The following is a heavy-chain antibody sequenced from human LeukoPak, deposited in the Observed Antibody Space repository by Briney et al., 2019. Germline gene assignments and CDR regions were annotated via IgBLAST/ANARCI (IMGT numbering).Heavy chain of an antibody. J-gene: IGHJ3*02. D-gene: IGHD6-13*01. CDR2: IYSSGST. V-gene: IGHV4-39*07. CDR1: GGSIGSSSYY. Sequence: PSETLSLTCTGSGGSIGSSSYYWGWIRQPPGKGLEWIGSIYSSGSTYYNPALKSRVTISVDTSKNQFSLKLSSVTAADTAVYYCARLPRIAAAGTGGEDAFDIWGQGTMVTVSS. CDR3: ARLPRIAAAGTGGEDAFDI.